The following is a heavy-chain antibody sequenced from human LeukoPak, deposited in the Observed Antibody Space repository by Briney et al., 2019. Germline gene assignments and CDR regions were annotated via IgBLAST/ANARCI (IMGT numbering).Heavy chain of an antibody. CDR2: IYPGDSDT. CDR3: ARLPILSIAAAGTDYYFDY. J-gene: IGHJ4*02. D-gene: IGHD6-13*01. V-gene: IGHV5-51*01. CDR1: GSSFTSYW. Sequence: GESLKISWKGSGSSFTSYWIGWVRQMRGKGLEWMGIIYPGDSDTRYSPSFQGQVTISADKSISTAYLQWSSLKASDTAMYYCARLPILSIAAAGTDYYFDYWGQGTLVTVSS.